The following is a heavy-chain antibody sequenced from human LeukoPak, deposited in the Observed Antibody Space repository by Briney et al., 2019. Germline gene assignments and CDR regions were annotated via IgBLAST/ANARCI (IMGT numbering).Heavy chain of an antibody. Sequence: ASVKVSCKAPGSTNSRYAISWVRQVPGQGLEWMGKIIPMFGATDYARKFQGRATITADDSTSTSYMELSSLRSEDTAVYYCARVTELVDYYYMDVWGKGTTVTVSS. CDR2: IIPMFGAT. D-gene: IGHD6-6*01. V-gene: IGHV1-69*13. CDR3: ARVTELVDYYYMDV. J-gene: IGHJ6*03. CDR1: GSTNSRYA.